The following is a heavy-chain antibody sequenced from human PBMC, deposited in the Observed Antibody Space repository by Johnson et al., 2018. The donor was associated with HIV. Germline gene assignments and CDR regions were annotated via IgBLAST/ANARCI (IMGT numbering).Heavy chain of an antibody. J-gene: IGHJ3*02. CDR3: AKFEPDAFDI. V-gene: IGHV3-30*18. D-gene: IGHD1-14*01. CDR2: ISYDGSNK. Sequence: VQLVESGGGVVQPGRSLRLSCAASGFTFSTYGMHWVRQAPGKGLEWVAVISYDGSNKYYADSVKGRFTISRDNSKNTLYLQMNSLRAEDTAAYYCAKFEPDAFDIWGQGTMVTVSS. CDR1: GFTFSTYG.